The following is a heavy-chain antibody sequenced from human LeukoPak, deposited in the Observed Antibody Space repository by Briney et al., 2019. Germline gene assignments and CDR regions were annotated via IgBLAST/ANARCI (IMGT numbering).Heavy chain of an antibody. Sequence: PSETLSLTCTVSGGSISSGGYYWSWIRQHPGKGLEWIGYIYYSGSTYYNPSLKSRVTISVDTSKNQFSLKLSSVTAADTAVYYCARWGKAMAKFDYWGQGTLVTVSS. CDR1: GGSISSGGYY. CDR2: IYYSGST. V-gene: IGHV4-31*03. CDR3: ARWGKAMAKFDY. D-gene: IGHD5-18*01. J-gene: IGHJ4*02.